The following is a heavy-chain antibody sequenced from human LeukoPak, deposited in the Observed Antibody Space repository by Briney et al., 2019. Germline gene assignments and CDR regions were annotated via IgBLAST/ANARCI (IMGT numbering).Heavy chain of an antibody. CDR3: ARLSSTWFDF. V-gene: IGHV4-39*01. D-gene: IGHD6-13*01. Sequence: SETLSLTCTVSGGSISSSSSYWAWIRQPPGKGLEWIGNIYYSGHTNYNPSLEGRVAISVDTSKNQFSLKLTSVTAPDTSVYYCARLSSTWFDFWGQGTLVTVSS. CDR1: GGSISSSSSY. CDR2: IYYSGHT. J-gene: IGHJ4*02.